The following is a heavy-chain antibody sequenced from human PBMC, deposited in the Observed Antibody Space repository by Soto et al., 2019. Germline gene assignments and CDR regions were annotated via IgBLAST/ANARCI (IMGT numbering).Heavy chain of an antibody. CDR3: ARARSGYDDAPFDY. D-gene: IGHD3-22*01. J-gene: IGHJ4*02. Sequence: QVQLVQSGAEVKKPGASVKVSCKASGYTFTSYGISWVRQAPGQGLEWMGWISGYNGNTKDAQKFQGRVTMTTDTSTSTAYMELRSLRSDDTAVYYCARARSGYDDAPFDYWGQGTLVTVSS. CDR2: ISGYNGNT. V-gene: IGHV1-18*01. CDR1: GYTFTSYG.